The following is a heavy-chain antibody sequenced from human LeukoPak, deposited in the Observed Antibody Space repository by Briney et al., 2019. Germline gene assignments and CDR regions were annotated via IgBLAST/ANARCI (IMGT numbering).Heavy chain of an antibody. CDR1: GGSISSGDYY. V-gene: IGHV4-30-4*08. CDR2: IYYSGST. D-gene: IGHD2-15*01. J-gene: IGHJ5*02. Sequence: PSETLSLTCTVSGGSISSGDYYWSWIRQPPGKGLEWIGYIYYSGSTYYNPSLKSRVTISVDTSKNQFSLKLSSVTAADTAVYYCARAPAATNWFDPWGQGTLVTVSS. CDR3: ARAPAATNWFDP.